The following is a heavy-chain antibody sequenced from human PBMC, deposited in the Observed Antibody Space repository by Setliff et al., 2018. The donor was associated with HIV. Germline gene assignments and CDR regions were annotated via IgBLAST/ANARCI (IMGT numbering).Heavy chain of an antibody. CDR1: GGSISSDNYY. CDR2: MFYTGST. Sequence: PSETLSLTCIVSGGSISSDNYYWGWVRQPPGKGLEWIGSMFYTGSTDYNPSLRSRVTISIDTTKNQFYLKMSSVTAADTAVYYCARSVGYGSGWYNFDYWGQGTLVTVS. V-gene: IGHV4-39*07. J-gene: IGHJ4*02. CDR3: ARSVGYGSGWYNFDY. D-gene: IGHD6-19*01.